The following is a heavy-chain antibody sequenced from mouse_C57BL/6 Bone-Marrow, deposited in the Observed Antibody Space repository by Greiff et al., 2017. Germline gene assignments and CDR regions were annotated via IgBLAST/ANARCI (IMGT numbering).Heavy chain of an antibody. CDR3: ARRRITTERYFDV. CDR1: GFTFSSYG. J-gene: IGHJ1*03. V-gene: IGHV5-6*02. Sequence: EVMLVESGGDLVKPGGSLKLSCAASGFTFSSYGMSWVRQTPDKRLEWVATISSGGSYTYYPDSVKGRFTISRDNAKNTLYLQMSSLQSEDTAMYYCARRRITTERYFDVWGTGTTVTVSS. D-gene: IGHD1-1*01. CDR2: ISSGGSYT.